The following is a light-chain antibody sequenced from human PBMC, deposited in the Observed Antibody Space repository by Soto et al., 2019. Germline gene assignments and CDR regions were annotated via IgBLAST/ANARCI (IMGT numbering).Light chain of an antibody. CDR1: QSISTW. J-gene: IGKJ4*01. Sequence: DIQMTQSPSILSASVGARVTITCRASQSISTWLAWYQQKPGKAPDLLIYKASSLESGVPSSFSGSGSATEFTPTISSLQADDFATYYCQQYDSYPLNFGGGTKVEIK. CDR3: QQYDSYPLN. CDR2: KAS. V-gene: IGKV1-5*03.